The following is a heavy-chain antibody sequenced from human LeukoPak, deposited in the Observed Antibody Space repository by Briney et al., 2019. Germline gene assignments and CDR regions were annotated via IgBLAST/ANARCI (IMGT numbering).Heavy chain of an antibody. J-gene: IGHJ5*02. V-gene: IGHV4-34*01. CDR2: INHSGST. CDR3: ADGYCSGGSCYSS. CDR1: GGSFSGYY. D-gene: IGHD2-15*01. Sequence: SETLSLTCAVYGGSFSGYYWSWIRQPPGKRLEWIGEINHSGSTNYNPSLKSRVTISVDTSKNQFSLKLSSVTAADTAVYYCADGYCSGGSCYSSWGQGTLVTVSS.